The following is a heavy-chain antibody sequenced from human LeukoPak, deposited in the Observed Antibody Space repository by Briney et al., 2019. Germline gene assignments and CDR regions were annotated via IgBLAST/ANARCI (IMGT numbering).Heavy chain of an antibody. V-gene: IGHV1-69*02. Sequence: GASVKVSCKASGGTFSSYTISWVRQAPGQGLECMGRIIPILGIANYAQKFQGRVTIAADKSTSTAYMELSSLRSEDTAVYYCARADLGYCSSTSCYIGDAFDIWGQGTMVTVSS. D-gene: IGHD2-2*02. CDR2: IIPILGIA. J-gene: IGHJ3*02. CDR1: GGTFSSYT. CDR3: ARADLGYCSSTSCYIGDAFDI.